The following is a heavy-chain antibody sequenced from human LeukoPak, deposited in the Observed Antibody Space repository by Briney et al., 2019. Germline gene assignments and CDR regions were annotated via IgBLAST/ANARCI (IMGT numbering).Heavy chain of an antibody. CDR1: GGTFSSYA. Sequence: SVKVSCKASGGTFSSYAISWVRQAPGQGLEWMGGIIPIFGTANYAQKFQGRVTITTDESTSTAYMELSSLRSEDTAVYYCARERKLFGVDIIGDNWFDPWGQGTLVTVSS. CDR2: IIPIFGTA. D-gene: IGHD3-3*01. V-gene: IGHV1-69*05. J-gene: IGHJ5*02. CDR3: ARERKLFGVDIIGDNWFDP.